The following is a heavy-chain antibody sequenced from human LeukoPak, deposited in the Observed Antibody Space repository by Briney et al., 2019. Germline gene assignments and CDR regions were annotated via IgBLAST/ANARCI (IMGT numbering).Heavy chain of an antibody. CDR2: ISSSSSYI. CDR1: GFTFSSYS. CDR3: ARDGGKIAVAPDY. D-gene: IGHD6-19*01. V-gene: IGHV3-21*01. J-gene: IGHJ4*02. Sequence: PGGSLRLSCAASGFTFSSYSMNWVRQAPGKGLEWVSSISSSSSYIYYADSVKGPFTISRDNAKNSLYLQMNSLRAEDTAVYYCARDGGKIAVAPDYWGQGTLVTVS.